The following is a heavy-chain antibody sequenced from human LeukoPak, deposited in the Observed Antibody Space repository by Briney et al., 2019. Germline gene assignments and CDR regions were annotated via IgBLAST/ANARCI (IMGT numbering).Heavy chain of an antibody. CDR3: ARERVPAANGAFDI. CDR1: GGSISSSSYY. D-gene: IGHD2-2*01. V-gene: IGHV4-39*07. CDR2: IYYSGST. J-gene: IGHJ3*02. Sequence: PSETLSLTCTVSGGSISSSSYYWGWIRQPPGKGLEWIGSIYYSGSTYYNPSLKSRVTISVDTSKNQFSLKLSSVTAADTAVYYCARERVPAANGAFDIWGQGTMVTVSS.